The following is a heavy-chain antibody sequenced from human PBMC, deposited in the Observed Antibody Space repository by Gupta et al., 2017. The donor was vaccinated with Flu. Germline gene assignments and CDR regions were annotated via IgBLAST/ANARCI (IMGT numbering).Heavy chain of an antibody. CDR2: ISYDGSNK. CDR1: GFTFSSYG. Sequence: QVQLVESGGGVVQPGRSLRLSGAASGFTFSSYGMHWVRQAPGKGLEWVAVISYDGSNKYYADSVKGRFTISRDNSKNTLYLQMNSLRAEDTAVYYCAKPGPRNDQGDAPETDFDYWGQGTLVTVSS. CDR3: AKPGPRNDQGDAPETDFDY. J-gene: IGHJ4*02. D-gene: IGHD1-1*01. V-gene: IGHV3-30*18.